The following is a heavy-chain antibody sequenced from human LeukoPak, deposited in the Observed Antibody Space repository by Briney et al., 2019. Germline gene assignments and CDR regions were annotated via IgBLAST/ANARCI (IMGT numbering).Heavy chain of an antibody. CDR1: GGSISSGDYY. J-gene: IGHJ4*02. Sequence: LSQTLSLTCTVSGGSISSGDYYWSWIRQPPGKGLGWIGYIYYSGSTYYNPSLKSRVTISVDTSKNQFSLKLSSVTAADTAVYYCARGVPYGPSYEFFDYWGQGTLVTISS. V-gene: IGHV4-30-4*01. CDR2: IYYSGST. D-gene: IGHD3-10*01. CDR3: ARGVPYGPSYEFFDY.